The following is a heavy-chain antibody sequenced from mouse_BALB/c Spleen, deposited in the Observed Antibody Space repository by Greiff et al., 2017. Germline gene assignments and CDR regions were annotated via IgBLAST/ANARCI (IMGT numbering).Heavy chain of an antibody. Sequence: VQLQQSGPELVKPGASVKISCKASGYTFTDYNMHWVKQSHGKSLEWIGYIYPYNGGTGYNQKFKSKATLTVDNSSSTAYMELRSLTSEDSAVYYCASGNYPAYWGQGTLVTVSA. CDR1: GYTFTDYN. V-gene: IGHV1S29*02. CDR2: IYPYNGGT. CDR3: ASGNYPAY. D-gene: IGHD2-1*01. J-gene: IGHJ3*01.